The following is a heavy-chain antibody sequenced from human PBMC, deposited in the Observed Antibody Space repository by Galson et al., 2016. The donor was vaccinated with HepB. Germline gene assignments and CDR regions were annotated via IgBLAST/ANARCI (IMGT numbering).Heavy chain of an antibody. V-gene: IGHV3-30*03. J-gene: IGHJ4*02. CDR1: GFTFSSFA. Sequence: SLRLSCAASGFTFSSFALHWVRQAPGKGLEWVAVISYDGSSKYYADSVKGRFTVSRDTSKTTLYLQMNSLRVEDTAVYYCVRPTSSTWYTFEYWGQGTLVSVSS. CDR3: VRPTSSTWYTFEY. D-gene: IGHD6-13*01. CDR2: ISYDGSSK.